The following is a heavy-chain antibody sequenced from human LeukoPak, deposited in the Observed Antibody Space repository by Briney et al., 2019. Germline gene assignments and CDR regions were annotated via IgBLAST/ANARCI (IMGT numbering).Heavy chain of an antibody. CDR2: MNPNSGNT. V-gene: IGHV1-8*03. Sequence: GASVKVSCKAPGYTFTSYDINWVRQATGQGLEWMGWMNPNSGNTGYAQKFQGRVTITRNTSISTAYMELSSLRSEDTAVYYCARGEWELLHDAFDIWGQGTMVTVSS. CDR3: ARGEWELLHDAFDI. CDR1: GYTFTSYD. J-gene: IGHJ3*02. D-gene: IGHD1-26*01.